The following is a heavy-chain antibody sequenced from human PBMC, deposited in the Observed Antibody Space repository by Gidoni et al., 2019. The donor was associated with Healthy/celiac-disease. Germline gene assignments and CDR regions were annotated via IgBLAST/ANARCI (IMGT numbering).Heavy chain of an antibody. CDR1: GYTFTGYY. CDR3: AREAGYCSSTSCQTSEQNWFDP. Sequence: QVQLVQSGAEVKTPGASVKVSCQASGYTFTGYYMPLLRQAPGQGLEWMGWINPNSGGTNYAQKFQGRVTMTRDTSISTAYMELSRLRSDDTAVYYCAREAGYCSSTSCQTSEQNWFDPWGQGTLVTVSS. CDR2: INPNSGGT. J-gene: IGHJ5*02. V-gene: IGHV1-2*02. D-gene: IGHD2-2*01.